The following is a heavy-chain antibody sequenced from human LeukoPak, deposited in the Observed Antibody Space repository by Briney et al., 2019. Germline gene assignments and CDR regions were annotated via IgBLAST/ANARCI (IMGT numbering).Heavy chain of an antibody. J-gene: IGHJ3*02. Sequence: GGSLRLSCAASRFTFSTYGMHWVRQAPGKGLEWVAVISYDGSNKYYADSVKGRFAISRDNSKNTLYLQMNSLRAEDTAVYYCVQEGPRGLAFDIWGQGTKVTVSS. CDR3: VQEGPRGLAFDI. V-gene: IGHV3-30*18. CDR2: ISYDGSNK. CDR1: RFTFSTYG.